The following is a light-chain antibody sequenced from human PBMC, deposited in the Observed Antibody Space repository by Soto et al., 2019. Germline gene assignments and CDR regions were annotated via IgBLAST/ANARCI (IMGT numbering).Light chain of an antibody. CDR2: DAS. Sequence: EIVLTQSPATLSLSPGERAILSCRASQSVSSYLAWYQQKPGQAPRLLIYDASNRATGIPARFSGSGSGTDFTLSISSLEPEDFAVYYCQQYRTFGQGTKVDI. V-gene: IGKV3-11*01. CDR1: QSVSSY. J-gene: IGKJ1*01. CDR3: QQYRT.